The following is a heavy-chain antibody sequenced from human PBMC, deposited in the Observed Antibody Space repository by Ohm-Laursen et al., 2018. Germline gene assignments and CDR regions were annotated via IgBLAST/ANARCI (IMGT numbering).Heavy chain of an antibody. V-gene: IGHV4-31*03. Sequence: SDTLSLTCTVSGASISSGGYYWSWIRQHPGKGLEWIGHIYDSGSTSYNPSLKSRLTISVDTSKNQFSLKLNSVTAADTAVYYCATPVFGSRWYYFDYWGQGTLVTVSS. CDR3: ATPVFGSRWYYFDY. CDR1: GASISSGGYY. CDR2: IYDSGST. J-gene: IGHJ4*02. D-gene: IGHD6-13*01.